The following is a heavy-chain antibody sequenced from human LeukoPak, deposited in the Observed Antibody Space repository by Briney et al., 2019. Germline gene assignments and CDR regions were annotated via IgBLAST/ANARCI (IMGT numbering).Heavy chain of an antibody. V-gene: IGHV3-48*03. J-gene: IGHJ6*03. Sequence: GGSLRLSCAASGFTFSNYEMNWVRQAPGKGLEWVSYISSSGSTIYYADSVKGRFTISRDNAKNSLFLQMNSLRAEDTAVYYCARVLRYCSGGNCYSGGLGYMDVWGKGTTVTISS. CDR3: ARVLRYCSGGNCYSGGLGYMDV. CDR1: GFTFSNYE. CDR2: ISSSGSTI. D-gene: IGHD2-15*01.